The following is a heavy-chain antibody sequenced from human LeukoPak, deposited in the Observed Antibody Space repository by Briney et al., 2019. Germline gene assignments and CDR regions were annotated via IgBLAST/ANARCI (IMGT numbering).Heavy chain of an antibody. D-gene: IGHD6-13*01. J-gene: IGHJ4*02. CDR3: ARVAEAAAFDY. CDR1: GFTFSTYS. V-gene: IGHV3-21*01. Sequence: GGSLRLSCAASGFTFSTYSMNWVRQAPGKGLEWVSSISRSGRHIYCADSMKGRFTISRDNAKNSLYLQMNGLRAEDTAVYYCARVAEAAAFDYWGQGTLVTVSS. CDR2: ISRSGRHI.